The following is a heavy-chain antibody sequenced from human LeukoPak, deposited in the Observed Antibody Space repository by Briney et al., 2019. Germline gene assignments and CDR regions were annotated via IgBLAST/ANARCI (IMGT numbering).Heavy chain of an antibody. CDR2: IYYSGST. Sequence: SETLSLTCAVSGGSISSGGYSWSWIRQPPGKGLEWIGYIYYSGSTYYNPSLKSRVTISVDTSKNQFSLKLSSVTAADTAVYYCAGTYSGSSYGYWGQGTLVTVSS. CDR1: GGSISSGGYS. D-gene: IGHD1-26*01. V-gene: IGHV4-30-4*07. CDR3: AGTYSGSSYGY. J-gene: IGHJ4*02.